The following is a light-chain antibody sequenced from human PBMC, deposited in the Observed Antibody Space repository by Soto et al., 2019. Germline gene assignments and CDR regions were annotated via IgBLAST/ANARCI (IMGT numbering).Light chain of an antibody. V-gene: IGKV1-5*01. CDR1: QSISTW. CDR2: DAS. Sequence: DIQMTQSPSTLSASVGDRVTITCRASQSISTWLAWYQLKPGKAPKVLIYDASNLESEILSRFSGSGSGTEFTLTISSLQPDDSATYYCQQYNSYSTFGQGTKVEIK. CDR3: QQYNSYST. J-gene: IGKJ1*01.